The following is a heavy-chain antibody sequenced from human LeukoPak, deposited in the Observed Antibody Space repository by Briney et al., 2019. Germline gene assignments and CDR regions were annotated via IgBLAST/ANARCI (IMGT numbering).Heavy chain of an antibody. Sequence: GGSLRLSCAASGFTFSNYWMSWDRQAPGKGLEWVANIKQDGSEKYYVDSVKGRFAISRDNAKNSLYLQMNSLRAEDLAVYYCARARYCSGTSCYFDYWGQGTLVTVSS. V-gene: IGHV3-7*01. CDR3: ARARYCSGTSCYFDY. J-gene: IGHJ4*02. D-gene: IGHD2-15*01. CDR1: GFTFSNYW. CDR2: IKQDGSEK.